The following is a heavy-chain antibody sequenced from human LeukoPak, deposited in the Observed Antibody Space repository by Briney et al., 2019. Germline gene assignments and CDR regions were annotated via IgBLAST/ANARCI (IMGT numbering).Heavy chain of an antibody. V-gene: IGHV3-30*18. CDR2: ISYDGSNK. CDR1: GFTFSSYG. D-gene: IGHD3-3*01. J-gene: IGHJ4*02. CDR3: AKDSAIFGVVYGGTFDY. Sequence: GGSLRLSCAASGFTFSSYGMHWVRQAPGKVLEWVAVISYDGSNKYYADSVKGRFTLSRENSKNTLYLQMNSLRAEDTAVYYCAKDSAIFGVVYGGTFDYWGQGTLVTVSS.